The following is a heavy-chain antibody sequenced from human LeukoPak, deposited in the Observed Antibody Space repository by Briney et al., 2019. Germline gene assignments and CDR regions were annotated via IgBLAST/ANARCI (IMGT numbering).Heavy chain of an antibody. CDR1: GFDFTSYV. V-gene: IGHV3-21*01. J-gene: IGHJ4*02. CDR2: ITAGSSYI. Sequence: PGGSLRLSCEVSGFDFTSYVMTWVRQAPGKGLEWVSSITAGSSYIDYTPSVEGRFTISRDNSKNSLFLHMNSLRAEDTALYYCARVGVSATNTPTFDYWGQGTLVTVSS. D-gene: IGHD2/OR15-2a*01. CDR3: ARVGVSATNTPTFDY.